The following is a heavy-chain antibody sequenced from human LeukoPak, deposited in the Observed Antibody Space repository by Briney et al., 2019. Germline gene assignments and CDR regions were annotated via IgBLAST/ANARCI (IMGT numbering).Heavy chain of an antibody. Sequence: GGSLRLSCAASGFTFSSYAMSGVRQAPGKGLEWVSAISGSGGSTYYADSVKGRFTISRDNSKNTLYLQMNSLRAEDTAVYYCAKDHDYGDYGPGWFDPWGQGTLATVSS. CDR2: ISGSGGST. D-gene: IGHD4-17*01. V-gene: IGHV3-23*01. CDR1: GFTFSSYA. CDR3: AKDHDYGDYGPGWFDP. J-gene: IGHJ5*02.